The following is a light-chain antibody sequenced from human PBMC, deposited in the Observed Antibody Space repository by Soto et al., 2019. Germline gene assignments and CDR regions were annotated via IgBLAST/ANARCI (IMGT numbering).Light chain of an antibody. Sequence: DIQVTQSPSTLSASVGDRVTITCRASQSFSSWLAWYQQKPGKAPNLLIYKTSTLESGVPSRFSGSGSGTEFSLTISSLQPDDFATYYCQQYNSYSYTFGQGTKLEIK. CDR1: QSFSSW. CDR2: KTS. J-gene: IGKJ2*01. CDR3: QQYNSYSYT. V-gene: IGKV1-5*03.